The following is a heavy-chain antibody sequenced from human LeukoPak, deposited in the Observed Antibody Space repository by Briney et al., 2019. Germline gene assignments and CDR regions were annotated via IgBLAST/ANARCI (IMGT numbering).Heavy chain of an antibody. J-gene: IGHJ4*02. Sequence: GGSLRLSCAASGFTFNTYAMTWVRQAPGKGLEWVSVIYSGGSTNYADSVKGRFTISRDNSKNTLYLQMNSLRAEDTAVYYCARSGSGWSGSDYWGQGTLVTVSS. V-gene: IGHV3-53*01. CDR3: ARSGSGWSGSDY. CDR2: IYSGGST. D-gene: IGHD6-19*01. CDR1: GFTFNTYA.